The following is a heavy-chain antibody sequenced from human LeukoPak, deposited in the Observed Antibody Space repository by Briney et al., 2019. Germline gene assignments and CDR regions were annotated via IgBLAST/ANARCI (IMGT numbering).Heavy chain of an antibody. J-gene: IGHJ4*02. D-gene: IGHD1-20*01. CDR1: GGTFSSYA. CDR2: IIPALGIA. V-gene: IGHV1-69*04. CDR3: ARLSGYNWNLFDY. Sequence: SVKVSCKASGGTFSSYAISWVRQAPGQGLEWMGRIIPALGIANYAQKFQGRVTITADKSTSTAFMELSRLTSEDTAIYYCARLSGYNWNLFDYWGQGTLVTVSS.